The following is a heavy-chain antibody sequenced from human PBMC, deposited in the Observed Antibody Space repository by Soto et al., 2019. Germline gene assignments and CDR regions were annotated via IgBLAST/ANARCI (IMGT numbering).Heavy chain of an antibody. Sequence: EVQLVESGGGLVKPGGSLRLSCAASGFTFSSYSMNWVRQAPGKGLEWVSSISSSSSYIYNADSVKGRFTISRDNAKNALYQQMNSLWFVYRSVYYHEIDRSSCWYGNAFDIWGQGTMVTVSS. CDR3: EIDRSSCWYGNAFDI. CDR1: GFTFSSYS. V-gene: IGHV3-21*01. D-gene: IGHD6-13*01. J-gene: IGHJ3*02. CDR2: ISSSSSYI.